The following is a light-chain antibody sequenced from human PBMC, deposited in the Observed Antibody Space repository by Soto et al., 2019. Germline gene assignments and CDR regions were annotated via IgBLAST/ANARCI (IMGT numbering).Light chain of an antibody. CDR1: SSDVGSYNR. V-gene: IGLV2-18*01. J-gene: IGLJ3*02. CDR2: EVS. Sequence: QSVLTQPPSVSGSPGQSVTISCTGTSSDVGSYNRVSWYQQPPGTAPKLMIYEVSNRPSGVPDCFSGSKSGNTASLTISGLQAEDEADYYCSLYTSSSTWVFGGGTKLTVL. CDR3: SLYTSSSTWV.